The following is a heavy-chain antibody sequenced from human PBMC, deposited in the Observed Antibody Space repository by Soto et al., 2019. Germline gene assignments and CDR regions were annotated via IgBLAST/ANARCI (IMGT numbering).Heavy chain of an antibody. J-gene: IGHJ3*02. CDR3: AIPGGVSVAFDM. CDR2: FDPEDGET. CDR1: GYTLTELS. D-gene: IGHD2-2*02. Sequence: ASVKVSCKVSGYTLTELSMHWVRQAPGKGLEWMGGFDPEDGETIYAQKFQGRVTMTEDTSTDTAYMELSSLRSEDTVVYYCAIPGGVSVAFDMWGQGTMVTVSS. V-gene: IGHV1-24*01.